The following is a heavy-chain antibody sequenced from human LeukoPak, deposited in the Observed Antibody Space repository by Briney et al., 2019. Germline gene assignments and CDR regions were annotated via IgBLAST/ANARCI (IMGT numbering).Heavy chain of an antibody. J-gene: IGHJ4*02. D-gene: IGHD2-15*01. V-gene: IGHV4-34*01. CDR1: GGSFSDYY. CDR3: AREGYALDY. Sequence: SETLSLTCGFYGGSFSDYYWTWIRQPPGKGLGWIGEINDSGSTNYNPSLKSRVSISVDTSKKQFSLKLRYVTAADTAVYYCAREGYALDYWGQGTLVTVSS. CDR2: INDSGST.